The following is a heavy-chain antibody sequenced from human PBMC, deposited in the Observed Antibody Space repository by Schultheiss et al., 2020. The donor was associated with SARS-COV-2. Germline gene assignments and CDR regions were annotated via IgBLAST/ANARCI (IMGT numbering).Heavy chain of an antibody. V-gene: IGHV3-33*06. D-gene: IGHD6-19*01. J-gene: IGHJ4*02. Sequence: GGSLRLSCAASGFTFCSYGMHWVRQAPGKGLEWVAVIWYDGSNKYYADSVKGRFTISRDNSKNTLYLQMNSLRVEDTAVYYCAKNPRINGWIYFDYWGQGTLVTVSS. CDR2: IWYDGSNK. CDR3: AKNPRINGWIYFDY. CDR1: GFTFCSYG.